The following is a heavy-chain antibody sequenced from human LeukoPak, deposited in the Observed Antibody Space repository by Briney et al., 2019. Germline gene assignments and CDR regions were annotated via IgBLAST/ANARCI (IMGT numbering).Heavy chain of an antibody. J-gene: IGHJ4*02. CDR2: ISSNGGST. Sequence: QAGGSLRLSCAASGFTFSSYAMHWVRQAPGKGLEYVSAISSNGGSTYYANSVKGRFTISRDNSKNTLYLQMGSLRAEDMAVYYCARVGIVGAFFDYWGQGTLVTVSS. CDR3: ARVGIVGAFFDY. D-gene: IGHD1-26*01. V-gene: IGHV3-64*01. CDR1: GFTFSSYA.